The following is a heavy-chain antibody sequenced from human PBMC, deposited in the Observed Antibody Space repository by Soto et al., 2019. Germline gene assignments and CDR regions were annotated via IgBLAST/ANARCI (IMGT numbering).Heavy chain of an antibody. Sequence: GSLLLSCADSGFTFDDYTMHWVRQAPGKGLEWVSLISWDGGSTYYADSVKGRFTISRDNSKNSLYLQMNSLRTEDTALYYCAKNAGSSSSVYYYGMDVWGQGATVTVSS. D-gene: IGHD6-6*01. V-gene: IGHV3-43*01. CDR1: GFTFDDYT. CDR3: AKNAGSSSSVYYYGMDV. J-gene: IGHJ6*02. CDR2: ISWDGGST.